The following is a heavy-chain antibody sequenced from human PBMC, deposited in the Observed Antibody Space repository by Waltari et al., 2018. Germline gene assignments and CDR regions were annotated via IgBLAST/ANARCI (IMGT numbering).Heavy chain of an antibody. Sequence: QVQLQQWGAGLLKPSETLSLTCAVYGGSFSGYYWSWIRQPPGKGLEWIGEINHSGSTNYNPALKSRVTISVDTSKNQVSLKLSSVTAADTAVYYCARGRITMVRGVSLPFDYWGQGTLVTVSS. CDR1: GGSFSGYY. J-gene: IGHJ4*02. V-gene: IGHV4-34*01. D-gene: IGHD3-10*01. CDR2: INHSGST. CDR3: ARGRITMVRGVSLPFDY.